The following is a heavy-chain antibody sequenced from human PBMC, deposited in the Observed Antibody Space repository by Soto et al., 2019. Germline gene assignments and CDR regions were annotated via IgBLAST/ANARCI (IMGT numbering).Heavy chain of an antibody. CDR1: GFTFSSXG. J-gene: IGHJ6*02. CDR2: IWYDGSNK. D-gene: IGHD6-13*01. V-gene: IGHV3-33*01. CDR3: ARAIAAADDLTQYYYYYGMDV. Sequence: QVQLVXSXGXXXXPXRSXXLSCAASGFTFSSXGMHWVRQAPXXGLEWVAVIWYDGSNKYYADSVKGRFTISRDNSKNTLYLQMNSLRAEDTAVYYCARAIAAADDLTQYYYYYGMDVWGQGTTVTVSS.